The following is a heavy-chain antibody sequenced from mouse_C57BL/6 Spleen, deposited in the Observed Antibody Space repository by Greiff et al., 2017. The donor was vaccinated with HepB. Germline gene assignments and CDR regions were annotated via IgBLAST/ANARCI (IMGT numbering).Heavy chain of an antibody. J-gene: IGHJ3*01. CDR2: ISNLAYSI. CDR3: ARLTGSWLAY. V-gene: IGHV5-15*01. CDR1: GFTFSDYG. D-gene: IGHD4-1*01. Sequence: EVQLVESGGGLVQPGGSLKLSCAASGFTFSDYGMAWVRQAPRKGPEWVAFISNLAYSIYYADTVTGRFTISRENAKNTLYLEMSSLRSEDTAMYYCARLTGSWLAYWGQGTLVTVSA.